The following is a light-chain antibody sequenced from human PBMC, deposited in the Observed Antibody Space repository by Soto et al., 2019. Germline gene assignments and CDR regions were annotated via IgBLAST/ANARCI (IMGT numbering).Light chain of an antibody. CDR3: VQGTRWAQT. CDR1: QSLVYSDGNTY. Sequence: VVMTQSPLSLPVTLGQPASISCRSSQSLVYSDGNTYLNWFQQRPGQSPRRLIYKVSNRDSGVPDRFSGSGSGTDFTLKITRVEAEDVGIYYCVQGTRWAQTFGQGTTVEIK. J-gene: IGKJ1*01. CDR2: KVS. V-gene: IGKV2-30*01.